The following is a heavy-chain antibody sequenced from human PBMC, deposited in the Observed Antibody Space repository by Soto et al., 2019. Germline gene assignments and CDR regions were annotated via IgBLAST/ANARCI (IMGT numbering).Heavy chain of an antibody. D-gene: IGHD5-18*01. V-gene: IGHV4-30-4*01. CDR3: ASLKLGYSTFDP. Sequence: SETLSLTCTVAGGSISSGDYYWSRIRQPPGKGLEWIGYIYYSGSTYYNPSLKSRVTISVDTSKNQFSLKLSSVTAADTAVYYCASLKLGYSTFDPWGQGTLVTVSS. J-gene: IGHJ5*02. CDR2: IYYSGST. CDR1: GGSISSGDYY.